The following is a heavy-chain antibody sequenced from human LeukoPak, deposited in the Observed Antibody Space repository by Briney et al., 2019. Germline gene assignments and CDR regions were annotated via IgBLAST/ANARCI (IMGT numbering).Heavy chain of an antibody. CDR2: IYYSGST. CDR1: GDSISSGGYY. D-gene: IGHD3-9*01. CDR3: ARASLTGYYTGSYFDY. V-gene: IGHV4-31*03. Sequence: SQTLSLTCTVSGDSISSGGYYWSWIRQHPGKGLEWIGYIYYSGSTYYNPSLKSRVTISVDTSKNQFSLKLSSVTAADTAVYYCARASLTGYYTGSYFDYWGQGTLVTVSS. J-gene: IGHJ4*02.